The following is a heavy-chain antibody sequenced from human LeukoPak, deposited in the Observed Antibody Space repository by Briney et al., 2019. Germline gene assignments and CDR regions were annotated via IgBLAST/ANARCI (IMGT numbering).Heavy chain of an antibody. CDR3: ARQTGSGLFILP. CDR2: IYTSGSN. D-gene: IGHD3/OR15-3a*01. Sequence: SETLSLTCTVSGGSISSYYWSWIRQPAGKGLEWIGRIYTSGSNNYNPSLKSQVSISIDTSKNQFSLRLTSVTAADTAVYYCARQTGSGLFILPGGQGTLVTVSS. J-gene: IGHJ4*02. V-gene: IGHV4-4*07. CDR1: GGSISSYY.